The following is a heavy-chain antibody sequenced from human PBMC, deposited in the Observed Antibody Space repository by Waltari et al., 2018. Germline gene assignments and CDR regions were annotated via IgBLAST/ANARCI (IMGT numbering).Heavy chain of an antibody. CDR2: IYYSGCP. J-gene: IGHJ6*02. CDR1: GGSISSYD. D-gene: IGHD6-13*01. V-gene: IGHV4-59*01. CDR3: ARETAAGTTYGMDV. Sequence: QVQLQESGAGLVKPSDDLSLTGTVSGGSISSYDWSWIRQPPGDGLEWIGYIYYSGCPNYNPSLQSRVTISVDTSKNQFSLKLGSVTAADTAVYYFARETAAGTTYGMDVWGQGTTVTVSS.